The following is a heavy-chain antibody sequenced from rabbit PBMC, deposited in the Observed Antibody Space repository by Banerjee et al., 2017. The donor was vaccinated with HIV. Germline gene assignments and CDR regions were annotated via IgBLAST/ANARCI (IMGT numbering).Heavy chain of an antibody. CDR2: IAAGRSGNT. Sequence: QEQLEESGGGLVKPEGSLTLTCKASGFSFSEFSFNSGYDMCWVRQAPGKGLEWIACIAAGRSGNTYSATWAKGRFTCSKTSSTTVTLQMTSLTVADTATYFCARDTGTSFSSYGMDLWGPGTLVTVS. V-gene: IGHV1S45*01. CDR1: GFSFSEFSFNSGYD. J-gene: IGHJ6*01. D-gene: IGHD7-1*01. CDR3: ARDTGTSFSSYGMDL.